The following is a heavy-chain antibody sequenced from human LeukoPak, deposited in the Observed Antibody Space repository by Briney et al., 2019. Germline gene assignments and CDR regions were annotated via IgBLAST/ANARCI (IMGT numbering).Heavy chain of an antibody. CDR3: ARSEFDSYSSSWYDAFDI. D-gene: IGHD6-13*01. CDR1: GYTFTSYG. Sequence: GSVKVSCKASGYTFTSYGISWVRQAPGQGLEWMGWISAYNGNTNYAQKLQGRVTMTTDTSTSTAYMELRSLRSDDTAVYYCARSEFDSYSSSWYDAFDIWGQGTMVTVS. CDR2: ISAYNGNT. J-gene: IGHJ3*02. V-gene: IGHV1-18*01.